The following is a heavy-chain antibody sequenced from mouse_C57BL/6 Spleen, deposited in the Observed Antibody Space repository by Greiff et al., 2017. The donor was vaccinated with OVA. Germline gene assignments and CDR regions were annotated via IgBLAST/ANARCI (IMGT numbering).Heavy chain of an antibody. CDR3: AKHGDYGWFAY. V-gene: IGHV2-9*01. CDR1: GFSFTSHG. J-gene: IGHJ3*01. Sequence: VKFVESGPGLVAPSQSLSITCTVSGFSFTSHGVDWVRQPPGKGLEWLGVIWGGGSTNYNSALMSRLSISKDNSKSQVFLKMNSLQTDDTAMYYCAKHGDYGWFAYWGQGTLVTVSA. D-gene: IGHD2-4*01. CDR2: IWGGGST.